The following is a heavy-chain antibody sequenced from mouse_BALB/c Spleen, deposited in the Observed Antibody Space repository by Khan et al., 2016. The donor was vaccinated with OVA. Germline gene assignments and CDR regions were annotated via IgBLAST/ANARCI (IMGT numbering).Heavy chain of an antibody. D-gene: IGHD6-1*01. CDR2: IWAGGSK. CDR3: SKAPLNYGMDY. J-gene: IGHJ4*01. Sequence: QVQLKQSGPGLVAPSQSLSITCTVPGFSLTDYAVSRIRQPLGKGLEWRGVIWAGGSKYNNYVLKSRLSISKDNTKNQAFLKVTSFQTNDKAQHYCSKAPLNYGMDYWGQGTSVTVSS. V-gene: IGHV2-6-5*01. CDR1: GFSLTDYA.